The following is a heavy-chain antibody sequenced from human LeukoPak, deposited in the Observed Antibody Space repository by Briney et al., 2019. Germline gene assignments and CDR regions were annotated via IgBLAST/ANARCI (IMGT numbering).Heavy chain of an antibody. J-gene: IGHJ6*03. CDR3: ARGPGGYSYGYAHYYYYMDV. Sequence: GASVKVSCKASGYTFTSYGISWVRQAPGQGLEWMGWISAYNGDTNYAQKLQGRVTMTTDTSTSTAYMELRSLRSDDTAVYYCARGPGGYSYGYAHYYYYMDVWGKGTTVTVSS. CDR2: ISAYNGDT. V-gene: IGHV1-18*01. D-gene: IGHD5-18*01. CDR1: GYTFTSYG.